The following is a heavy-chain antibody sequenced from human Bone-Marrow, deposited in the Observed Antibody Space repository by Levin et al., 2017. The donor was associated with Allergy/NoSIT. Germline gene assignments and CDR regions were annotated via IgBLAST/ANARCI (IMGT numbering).Heavy chain of an antibody. D-gene: IGHD5-12*01. Sequence: GESLKISCKASGYTFTSYYMHWVRQAPGQGLEWMGIINPSGGFTLYAQKFQGRVTMTRDTSTSTVYMDLSSLRSEDTAVYYCARGPYNIEEYYFDHWGQGTLVTVSS. CDR2: INPSGGFT. V-gene: IGHV1-46*01. CDR1: GYTFTSYY. CDR3: ARGPYNIEEYYFDH. J-gene: IGHJ4*02.